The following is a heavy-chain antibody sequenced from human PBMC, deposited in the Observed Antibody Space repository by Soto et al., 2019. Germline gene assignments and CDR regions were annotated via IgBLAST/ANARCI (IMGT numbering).Heavy chain of an antibody. J-gene: IGHJ6*02. D-gene: IGHD4-4*01. CDR1: GFTFRNYG. CDR3: AKDQETVPINHYGMDV. V-gene: IGHV3-30*18. CDR2: ISYDGSHK. Sequence: QVQLVESGGGVVQPGRSLRLSCAASGFTFRNYGMHWVRQAPGKGLEWVAVISYDGSHKYYADSVKGRFTISRDYSKNTLYLQMNSLRAEDTAMYYWAKDQETVPINHYGMDVWGQGTTVTVSS.